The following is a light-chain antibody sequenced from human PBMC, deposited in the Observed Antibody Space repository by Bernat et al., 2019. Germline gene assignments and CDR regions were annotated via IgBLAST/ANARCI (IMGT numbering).Light chain of an antibody. CDR1: SSNIGAGYD. V-gene: IGLV1-40*01. Sequence: QSVLTQPPSVSGAPGQRVTISCTGSSSNIGAGYDLHWYKQLPGTAPKLLIYGNSNRPSGVPDRFSGSKSGTSASLAITGLQAEDEADYYCQSYDISLSVLFGGGTKLTVL. CDR2: GNS. J-gene: IGLJ2*01. CDR3: QSYDISLSVL.